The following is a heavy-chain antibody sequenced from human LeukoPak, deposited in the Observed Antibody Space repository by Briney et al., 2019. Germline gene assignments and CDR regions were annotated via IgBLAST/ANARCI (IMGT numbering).Heavy chain of an antibody. Sequence: GDSLQISCKRSGYSFTNYWIGWVREMPGKGLEWMGIIYPGDSDTRYSPSFQGQVTISADKSISTAYLQWSSLKASDTAMYYCARDRADRLTYYDILTGPQAYYYYYGMDVWGQGTTVTVSS. D-gene: IGHD3-9*01. J-gene: IGHJ6*02. CDR2: IYPGDSDT. CDR3: ARDRADRLTYYDILTGPQAYYYYYGMDV. V-gene: IGHV5-51*01. CDR1: GYSFTNYW.